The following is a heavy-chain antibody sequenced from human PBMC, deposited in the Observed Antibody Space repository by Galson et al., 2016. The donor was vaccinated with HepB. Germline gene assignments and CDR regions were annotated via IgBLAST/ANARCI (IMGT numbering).Heavy chain of an antibody. J-gene: IGHJ4*01. CDR1: GFSFSDYG. D-gene: IGHD1-1*01. Sequence: SLRLSCAASGFSFSDYGMSWVRQAPGRGLEWVSAISHSGNSACHADSVKGRFLVSRDNSKNTLHLQMNSLRAEDTAIYFCAKDLRGLNFNLLDHWGHGILVTVSS. CDR2: ISHSGNSA. V-gene: IGHV3-23*01. CDR3: AKDLRGLNFNLLDH.